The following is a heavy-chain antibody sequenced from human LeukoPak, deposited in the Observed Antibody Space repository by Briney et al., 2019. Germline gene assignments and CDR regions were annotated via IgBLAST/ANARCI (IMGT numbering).Heavy chain of an antibody. D-gene: IGHD2-2*03. CDR3: ARQRGYRMTKDGFDV. CDR1: GYSVSDYW. J-gene: IGHJ3*01. Sequence: GEPLKISCKASGYSVSDYWIGWVRHMPGKGLEWMTIIYPDDSETRYSPSLQGQVTISADKSINTAYLQWSSLKASDTGMYYCARQRGYRMTKDGFDVWGQGTMVTVSS. V-gene: IGHV5-51*01. CDR2: IYPDDSET.